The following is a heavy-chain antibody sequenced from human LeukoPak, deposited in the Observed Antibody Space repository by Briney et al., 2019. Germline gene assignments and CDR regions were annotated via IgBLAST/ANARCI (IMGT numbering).Heavy chain of an antibody. CDR1: GYTFTGYY. J-gene: IGHJ4*02. V-gene: IGHV1-2*02. CDR3: ARSHGGNSFDY. Sequence: ASVKVSCKASGYTFTGYYMHWMRQAPGQGLEWMGWINPNNGDTNYAQKFRGTVTMTRDTSIITLYMELSSLRSDDTAVYYCARSHGGNSFDYWGQGTLVTVSS. D-gene: IGHD4-23*01. CDR2: INPNNGDT.